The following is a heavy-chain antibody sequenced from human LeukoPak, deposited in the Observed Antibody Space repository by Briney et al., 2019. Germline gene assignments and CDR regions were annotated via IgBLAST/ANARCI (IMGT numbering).Heavy chain of an antibody. CDR1: GFTFSSYS. J-gene: IGHJ5*02. CDR2: IYYSGST. V-gene: IGHV4-39*07. CDR3: ARDSHDYENWFDP. D-gene: IGHD4-17*01. Sequence: GSLRLSCAASGFTFSSYSMNWVRQPPGKGLEWIGSIYYSGSTYYNPSLKSRVTISVDTSKNQFSLKLSSVTAADTAVYYCARDSHDYENWFDPWGQGILVTVSS.